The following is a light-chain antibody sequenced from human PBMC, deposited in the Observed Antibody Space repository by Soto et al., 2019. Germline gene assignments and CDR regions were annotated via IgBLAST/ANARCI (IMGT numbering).Light chain of an antibody. J-gene: IGKJ4*01. CDR2: AAS. CDR1: QGIGND. CDR3: QQYNSYPLT. Sequence: DIQMTQSPSSLSASVGDRVTITCRASQGIGNDLGWYQQKPGNAPKRLIYAASSLQSGVPSRFSGGESGTEFTLTISSLQPEDFATYYCQQYNSYPLTFGGGTKVEVK. V-gene: IGKV1-17*01.